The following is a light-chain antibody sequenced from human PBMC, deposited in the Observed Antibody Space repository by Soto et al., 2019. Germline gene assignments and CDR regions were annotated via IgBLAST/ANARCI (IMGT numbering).Light chain of an antibody. CDR2: AAS. V-gene: IGKV1-39*01. Sequence: DIPMTQSPSSLSASVGDRVTITCRASQSISSYLTWYQQKPGKAPKLLIYAASSLQSGVPSRFSGSGSGTDFTLTISSLQPEDFATYYCQQSYSTYSWTFGQGTKVEIK. CDR1: QSISSY. J-gene: IGKJ1*01. CDR3: QQSYSTYSWT.